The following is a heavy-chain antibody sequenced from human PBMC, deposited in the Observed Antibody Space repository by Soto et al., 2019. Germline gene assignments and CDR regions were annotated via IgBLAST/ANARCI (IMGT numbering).Heavy chain of an antibody. CDR2: IYYSGST. D-gene: IGHD3-10*01. Sequence: PSETLSLTCTVSGGSISSSRYYWGWIRQPPGKGLEWIGSIYYSGSTYYNPSLKSRVTISVDTSKNQFSLKLSSVTAADTAVYYCARYGPHFDYWGQGTLVTVSS. V-gene: IGHV4-39*01. J-gene: IGHJ4*02. CDR3: ARYGPHFDY. CDR1: GGSISSSRYY.